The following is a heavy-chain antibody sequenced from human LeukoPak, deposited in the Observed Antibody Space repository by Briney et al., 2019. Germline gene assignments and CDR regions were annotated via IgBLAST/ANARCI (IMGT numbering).Heavy chain of an antibody. Sequence: GGSLRLSCAASGFTFSSYGMHWVRQAPGMGLEWVAFIRYDGTNKYYADSVKGRFTISRDNSKNTLYLQMNSLRAEDTAVYYCAKGADYYGSGAHYYYYYMDVWGKGTTVTISS. CDR2: IRYDGTNK. CDR3: AKGADYYGSGAHYYYYYMDV. D-gene: IGHD3-10*01. CDR1: GFTFSSYG. J-gene: IGHJ6*03. V-gene: IGHV3-30*02.